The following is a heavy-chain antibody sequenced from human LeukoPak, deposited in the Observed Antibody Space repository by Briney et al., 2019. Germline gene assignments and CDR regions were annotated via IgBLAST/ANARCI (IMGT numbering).Heavy chain of an antibody. CDR2: ISVYNGNT. Sequence: ASVKVSCKASGYTFASYGISWVRQAPGQGLEWVGWISVYNGNTNYAQKLQGRVTLTTDTSTSTAYMDLRSLRSDDTAVYYCARDIVLFDIWGQGTLVTVSS. V-gene: IGHV1-18*01. CDR1: GYTFASYG. CDR3: ARDIVLFDI. D-gene: IGHD1-26*01. J-gene: IGHJ3*02.